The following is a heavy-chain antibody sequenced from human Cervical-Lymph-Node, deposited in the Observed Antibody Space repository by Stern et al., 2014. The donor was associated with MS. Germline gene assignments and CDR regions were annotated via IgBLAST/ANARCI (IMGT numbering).Heavy chain of an antibody. V-gene: IGHV1-69*09. J-gene: IGHJ5*02. CDR3: ARGVVSNRAAATLHNLFDP. CDR2: IIPILGLA. CDR1: GGTFSSSYA. D-gene: IGHD2-15*01. Sequence: QVQLVQSGAEVKKPGSSMNVSCKTSGGTFSSSYAITWLRQAPGQGLEWMGRIIPILGLANYAQKFQDRVTITADTSTSTTYMQLSSLRSEDTAVYYCARGVVSNRAAATLHNLFDPWGQGTLVTVSS.